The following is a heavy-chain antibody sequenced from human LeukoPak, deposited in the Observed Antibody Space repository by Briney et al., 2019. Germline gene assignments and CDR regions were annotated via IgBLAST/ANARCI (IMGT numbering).Heavy chain of an antibody. J-gene: IGHJ4*02. CDR2: IKSKTDGGTV. Sequence: PGGSLRLSCAASGFTFNNVWMSWVRQAPGKGLEWVGRIKSKTDGGTVDYAAPVKGRFTISRDDLKNTLYLEMNSLKTEDTAVYYCTKDHGSGSYYFDYWGQGTPVTVSS. D-gene: IGHD3-10*01. CDR1: GFTFNNVW. CDR3: TKDHGSGSYYFDY. V-gene: IGHV3-15*01.